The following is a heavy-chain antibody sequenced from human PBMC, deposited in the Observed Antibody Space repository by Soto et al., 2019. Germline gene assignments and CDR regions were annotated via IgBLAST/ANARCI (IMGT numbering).Heavy chain of an antibody. Sequence: PGESLKISCKGSGYSFTSYWIGWVRQMPGKGLEWMGIIYPGDSDTRYSPSFQGQVTISADKSISTAYLQWSSLKASDTAMYYCARHPRGWLQSGYYYYGMDVWGRGTTVTVSS. J-gene: IGHJ6*02. V-gene: IGHV5-51*01. CDR3: ARHPRGWLQSGYYYYGMDV. D-gene: IGHD5-12*01. CDR2: IYPGDSDT. CDR1: GYSFTSYW.